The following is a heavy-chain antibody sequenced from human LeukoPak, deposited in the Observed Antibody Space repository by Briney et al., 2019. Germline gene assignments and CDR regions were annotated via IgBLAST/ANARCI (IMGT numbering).Heavy chain of an antibody. D-gene: IGHD3-22*01. Sequence: PSETLSLTCTVSGGSISSSSYYWGWIRQPPGKGLEWIGSIYYSGSTYYNPSLKSRVTISVDTSKNQFSLKLSSVTAADTAVYYCATVEGPYYYDSSGYYYWGQGTLVTVSS. CDR3: ATVEGPYYYDSSGYYY. V-gene: IGHV4-39*01. CDR2: IYYSGST. J-gene: IGHJ4*02. CDR1: GGSISSSSYY.